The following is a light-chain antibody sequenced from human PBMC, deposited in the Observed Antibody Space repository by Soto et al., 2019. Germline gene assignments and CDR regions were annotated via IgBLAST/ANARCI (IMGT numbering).Light chain of an antibody. CDR3: QQRSNWWT. V-gene: IGKV3-11*01. CDR1: QSVSSY. Sequence: EIVLTQSPATLSLSPWERATLSCRVSQSVSSYLAWYQQKPGQAPRLLIYDASNRATGIPARFSGSGSGTDFTLTISSLEPEDFAVYYCQQRSNWWTFGQGTKVDIK. CDR2: DAS. J-gene: IGKJ1*01.